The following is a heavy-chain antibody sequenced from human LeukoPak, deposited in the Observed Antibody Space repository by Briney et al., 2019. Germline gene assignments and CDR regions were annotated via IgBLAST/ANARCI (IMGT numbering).Heavy chain of an antibody. V-gene: IGHV1-8*01. D-gene: IGHD2-2*02. CDR2: MNPNSGNT. CDR3: AREVRCSSTSCYSLTVDYYYGMDV. J-gene: IGHJ6*02. CDR1: GYTFTSYD. Sequence: GASVKVSCKASGYTFTSYDINWVRQATGQGLEWMGWMNPNSGNTGYAQKFQGRVTMTRNTSISTAYMELSSLRSEDTAVYYCAREVRCSSTSCYSLTVDYYYGMDVWGQGTTVTVSS.